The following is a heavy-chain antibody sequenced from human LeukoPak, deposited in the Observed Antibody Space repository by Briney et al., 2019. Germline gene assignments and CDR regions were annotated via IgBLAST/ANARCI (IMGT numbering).Heavy chain of an antibody. D-gene: IGHD3-22*01. V-gene: IGHV3-30-3*01. Sequence: GGSLRLSCAASGFTLSSYAMHWVRQAPGKGLEWVAVISYDGSNKYYADSVKGRFTISRDNSKNTLYLQMNSLRAEDTAVYYCARAGIVVVITPFDYWGQGTLVIVSS. CDR2: ISYDGSNK. J-gene: IGHJ4*02. CDR3: ARAGIVVVITPFDY. CDR1: GFTLSSYA.